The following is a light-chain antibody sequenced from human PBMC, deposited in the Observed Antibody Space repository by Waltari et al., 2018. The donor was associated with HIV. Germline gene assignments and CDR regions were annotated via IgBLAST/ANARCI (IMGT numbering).Light chain of an antibody. V-gene: IGLV1-51*01. CDR3: GTWDSSLSAVL. Sequence: QSVLTQPPSVSAAPGQKVTIPCSGSSPNIGSNRVFWDQQRPGTAPKLLIYDNTKRPSGIPDRFSGSKSGTLATLGITGLQTGDEADYYCGTWDSSLSAVLFGGGTKLTVL. CDR1: SPNIGSNR. CDR2: DNT. J-gene: IGLJ2*01.